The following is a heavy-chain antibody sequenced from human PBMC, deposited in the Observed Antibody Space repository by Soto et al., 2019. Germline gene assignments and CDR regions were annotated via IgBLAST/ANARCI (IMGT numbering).Heavy chain of an antibody. CDR2: ISGSGGST. Sequence: PGGSLRLSCAASGFTFSSYAMSWVRQAPGKGLEWVSAISGSGGSTYYADSVKGRFTISRDNSKNTLYLQMNSLRAEDTAVYYYAKDNYYDSSGYYPLAEYFQHWGQGTLVTVS. CDR3: AKDNYYDSSGYYPLAEYFQH. J-gene: IGHJ1*01. D-gene: IGHD3-22*01. V-gene: IGHV3-23*01. CDR1: GFTFSSYA.